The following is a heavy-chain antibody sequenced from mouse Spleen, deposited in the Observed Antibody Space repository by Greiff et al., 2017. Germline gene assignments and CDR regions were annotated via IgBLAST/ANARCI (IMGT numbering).Heavy chain of an antibody. J-gene: IGHJ4*01. Sequence: EVKLMESGGGLVKPGGSLKLSCAASVFTFSSYAMSWVRQSPEKRLEWVAEISSGGSYTYYPDTVTGRFTISRDNAKNTLYLEMSSLRSEDTAMYYCARDEEVRGAMDYWGQGTSVTVSS. D-gene: IGHD2-14*01. CDR2: ISSGGSYT. CDR1: VFTFSSYA. CDR3: ARDEEVRGAMDY. V-gene: IGHV5-9-4*01.